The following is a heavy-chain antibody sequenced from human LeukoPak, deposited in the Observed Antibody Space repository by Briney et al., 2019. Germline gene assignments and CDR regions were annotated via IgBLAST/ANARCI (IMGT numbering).Heavy chain of an antibody. CDR1: GFTFSSYG. CDR3: AGNDHQDPLLDY. V-gene: IGHV3-30*02. J-gene: IGHJ4*02. CDR2: IRYDGSNK. Sequence: PGGSLRLSCAASGFTFSSYGMHWVRQAPGKGLEWVAFIRYDGSNKYYADSVKGRFTISRDNSKNTLYLQMNSLRAEYTAVYYCAGNDHQDPLLDYWGQGTQVTVSS. D-gene: IGHD1-14*01.